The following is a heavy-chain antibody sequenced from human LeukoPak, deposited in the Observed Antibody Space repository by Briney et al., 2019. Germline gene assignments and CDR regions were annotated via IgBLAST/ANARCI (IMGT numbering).Heavy chain of an antibody. Sequence: SETLSLTCTVSGGSISGYYWSWIRQSPGKGLEWIGFIYSSGTTNYNPSLKSRVTMSVDKSKNHFSLNLRSVTAADTAIYYCASHVTVLGTRGFDYWGQGILVTVSS. J-gene: IGHJ4*02. CDR1: GGSISGYY. CDR3: ASHVTVLGTRGFDY. D-gene: IGHD6-19*01. V-gene: IGHV4-4*07. CDR2: IYSSGTT.